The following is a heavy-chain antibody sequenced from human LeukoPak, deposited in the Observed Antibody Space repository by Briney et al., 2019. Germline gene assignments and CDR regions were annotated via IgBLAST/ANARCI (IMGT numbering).Heavy chain of an antibody. CDR2: IYYSGNT. CDR3: ATPGLARAY. CDR1: GGSISSSSYY. J-gene: IGHJ4*02. Sequence: SETLSLTCTVSGGSISSSSYYWGWIRQPPGKGLEWIGSIYYSGNTYYNASLKSRVTISGDTSKNQFSLILSSVTAADTAVYYCATPGLARAYWGQGTLATVSS. V-gene: IGHV4-39*01.